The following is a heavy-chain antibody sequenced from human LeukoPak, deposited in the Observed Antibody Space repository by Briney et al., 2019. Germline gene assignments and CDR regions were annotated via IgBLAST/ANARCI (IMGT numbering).Heavy chain of an antibody. V-gene: IGHV3-48*03. J-gene: IGHJ4*02. Sequence: GGSLRLSCAASGFTFSSYEMNWVRQAPGKGLEWVSYISSSGSTIYYADSVKGRFTISRDNAKNSLYLQMNSLRAEDTAVYYCGRDLLAAGIDYWGQGALVTVSS. CDR3: GRDLLAAGIDY. D-gene: IGHD6-13*01. CDR2: ISSSGSTI. CDR1: GFTFSSYE.